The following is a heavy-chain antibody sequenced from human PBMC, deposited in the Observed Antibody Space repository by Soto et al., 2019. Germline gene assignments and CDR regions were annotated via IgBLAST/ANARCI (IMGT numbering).Heavy chain of an antibody. CDR2: INTDGRVT. V-gene: IGHV3-74*01. J-gene: IGHJ4*02. CDR3: VRDVQLSLGC. CDR1: GFTFTTYW. Sequence: EVQLVGSWGGLIQPGVSLRLSCAASGFTFTTYWMHWVRRAPGKGLVRISTINTDGRVTRYADSVKGPFTISRDNATTALYLQMNSLRVEDTAVYFCVRDVQLSLGCWGPEALLTVSS.